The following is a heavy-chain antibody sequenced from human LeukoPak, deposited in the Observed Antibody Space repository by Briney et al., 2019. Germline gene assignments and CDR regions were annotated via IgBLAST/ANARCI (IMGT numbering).Heavy chain of an antibody. CDR1: GFTFSHYY. CDR2: ISSSSSYT. CDR3: ASPLGY. J-gene: IGHJ4*02. V-gene: IGHV3-11*06. Sequence: GGSLRLSCAASGFTFSHYYVIWVRQAPGQGLEWVSYISSSSSYTNYAGSVKGRFTISRDNAKNSLYLQMNSLRAEDAAVYYCASPLGYWGQGTLVTVSS.